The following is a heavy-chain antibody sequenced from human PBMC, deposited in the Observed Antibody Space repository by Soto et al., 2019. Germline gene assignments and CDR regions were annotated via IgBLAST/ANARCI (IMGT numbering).Heavy chain of an antibody. CDR3: ARDSVLAYYSRHRNPYWFDP. CDR2: IYYSGNT. CDR1: GGSVGSGSYY. V-gene: IGHV4-61*03. D-gene: IGHD3-10*01. J-gene: IGHJ5*02. Sequence: SETLSLTCAVSGGSVGSGSYYWSWIRQPLGQGLEWIGYIYYSGNTDYNPSLRGRASISVNKAKNHFSLQLTSVTAADTAIYYCARDSVLAYYSRHRNPYWFDPWGQGTLVTVSS.